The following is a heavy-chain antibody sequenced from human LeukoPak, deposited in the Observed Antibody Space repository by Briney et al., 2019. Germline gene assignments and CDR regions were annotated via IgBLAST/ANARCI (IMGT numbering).Heavy chain of an antibody. V-gene: IGHV4-34*01. J-gene: IGHJ4*02. Sequence: SETLSLTCAVYGGSFSGYYWSWIRQPPGKGLEWIGEINHSGSTNYNPSLKSRVTISVDMSKNQFSLKLSSVTAADTAVYYCARHGGSYSFDSWGQGTLVTVSS. CDR1: GGSFSGYY. CDR3: ARHGGSYSFDS. D-gene: IGHD1-26*01. CDR2: INHSGST.